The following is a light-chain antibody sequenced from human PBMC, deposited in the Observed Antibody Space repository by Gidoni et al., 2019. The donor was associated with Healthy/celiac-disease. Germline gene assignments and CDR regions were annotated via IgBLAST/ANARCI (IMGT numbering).Light chain of an antibody. V-gene: IGKV3-20*01. CDR2: GAS. CDR3: QQYGRSPWT. CDR1: QSVSSSY. J-gene: IGKJ1*01. Sequence: EIVLTHSPGTLSCSPAERATLSCRASQSVSSSYLAWYQQKPGQAPRLLIYGASSRATGIHDRFSGRWSGTDINITISRLEPEDFAVYYCQQYGRSPWTFGQXTKVEIK.